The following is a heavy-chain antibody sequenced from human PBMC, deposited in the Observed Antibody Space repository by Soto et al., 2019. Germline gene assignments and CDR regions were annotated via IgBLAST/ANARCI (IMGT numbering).Heavy chain of an antibody. V-gene: IGHV3-48*02. Sequence: GGSLRLSCAASGFTFSSYSMNWVRQAPGKGLEWVSYISSSSSTIYYADSVKGRFTISRDNAKNSLYLQMNSLRDEDTAVYYRARDEYSSSSYYYYGMDVWGQGPTVTVSS. D-gene: IGHD6-6*01. J-gene: IGHJ6*02. CDR2: ISSSSSTI. CDR1: GFTFSSYS. CDR3: ARDEYSSSSYYYYGMDV.